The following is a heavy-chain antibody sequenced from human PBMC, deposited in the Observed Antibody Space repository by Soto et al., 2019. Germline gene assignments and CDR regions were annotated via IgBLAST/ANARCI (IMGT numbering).Heavy chain of an antibody. J-gene: IGHJ3*02. CDR1: GYNFFTSYY. Sequence: QVQLVQSGAEMKKPGASVKVSCTASGYNFFTSYYMHWVRQAPGQGLEWMGIINPTGSMTKYSQRFQGRLTMTRDTSTGTDYMELSNLTSEDTAVYFCARGTGNDHDAFDIWGQGTMVTVSS. D-gene: IGHD5-12*01. CDR2: INPTGSMT. CDR3: ARGTGNDHDAFDI. V-gene: IGHV1-46*01.